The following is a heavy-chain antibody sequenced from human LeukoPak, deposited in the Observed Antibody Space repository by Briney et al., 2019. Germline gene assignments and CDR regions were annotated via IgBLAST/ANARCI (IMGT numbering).Heavy chain of an antibody. CDR2: INEDGSKK. J-gene: IGHJ3*02. V-gene: IGHV3-7*01. CDR3: ARHNSVSI. CDR1: GFTFSCYW. D-gene: IGHD1-20*01. Sequence: GGSLRLSCAASGFTFSCYWMTWVRQAPGKGLEWVADINEDGSKKYYADSVKGRFTISRDNAKNSLYLQMNSLSAEDTAVYYCARHNSVSIWGQGTMVTVSS.